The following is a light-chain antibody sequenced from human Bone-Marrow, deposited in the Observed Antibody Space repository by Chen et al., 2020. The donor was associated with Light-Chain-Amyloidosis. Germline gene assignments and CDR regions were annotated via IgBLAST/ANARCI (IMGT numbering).Light chain of an antibody. J-gene: IGLJ3*02. V-gene: IGLV6-57*01. Sequence: NFMLTQPHSVSESPGKTVIISCTRSSGSIATNYVQLYQQRPGSSLTTVIYKDDQRPSGVPDRFSCCIDRSSNPPSLPISGLKTEDEADDDCQYYEGSRQWVFGGGTRLTVL. CDR3: QYYEGSRQWV. CDR1: SGSIATNY. CDR2: KDD.